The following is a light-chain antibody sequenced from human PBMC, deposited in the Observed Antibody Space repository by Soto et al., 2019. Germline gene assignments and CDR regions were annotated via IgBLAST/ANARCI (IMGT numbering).Light chain of an antibody. J-gene: IGKJ4*01. CDR1: QDIRNT. CDR2: AAS. Sequence: IQMTQSPSSLSASVGDRVAISCRASQDIRNTLPWYQQKPGEAPKLLIFAASNLQSGVPSRFSGSGSGTDFTFTISSLQPEDIATYYCQQYDNLPLTFGGGTKVDIK. CDR3: QQYDNLPLT. V-gene: IGKV1-33*01.